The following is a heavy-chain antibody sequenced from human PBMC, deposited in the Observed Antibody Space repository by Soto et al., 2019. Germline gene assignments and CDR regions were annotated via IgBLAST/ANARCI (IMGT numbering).Heavy chain of an antibody. J-gene: IGHJ6*03. CDR3: ARDRDYIWEGYYYYMDV. CDR2: INAGNGNT. Sequence: ASVKVSCKASGYTFTSYAMHWVRQAPGQRLEWMGWINAGNGNTKYSQKFQGRVTVTRDTSASTAYMELSSLRSEDTAVYYCARDRDYIWEGYYYYMDVWGKGTTVTVSS. D-gene: IGHD3-16*01. V-gene: IGHV1-3*01. CDR1: GYTFTSYA.